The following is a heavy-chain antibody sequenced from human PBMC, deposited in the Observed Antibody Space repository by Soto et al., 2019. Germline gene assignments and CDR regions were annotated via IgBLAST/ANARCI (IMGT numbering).Heavy chain of an antibody. CDR3: AREVIPLTTDWYFDL. Sequence: SETLSLTCTVSGGSISGGVGGLYYWSWIRQPPGKGLEWIGYIYDSGSTYYNPSLKSRVTISVDTSKNQFSLRLSSVTAADTAVYYCAREVIPLTTDWYFDLWGRGTPVTVSS. CDR1: GGSISGGVGGLYY. J-gene: IGHJ2*01. V-gene: IGHV4-30-4*01. CDR2: IYDSGST. D-gene: IGHD4-17*01.